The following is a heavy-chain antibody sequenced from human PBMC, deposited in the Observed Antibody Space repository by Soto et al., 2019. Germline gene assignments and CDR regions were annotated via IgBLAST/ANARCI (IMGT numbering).Heavy chain of an antibody. D-gene: IGHD6-13*01. Sequence: VKGSCKASGGTFSSYAISWVRQAPGQGLEWMGGIIPIFGTANYAQKFQGRVTITADESTSTAYMEQSSLRSEDTAVNYCARGRLAAAGLHSYYGMDVWGQGTTVMVAS. CDR1: GGTFSSYA. J-gene: IGHJ6*01. CDR3: ARGRLAAAGLHSYYGMDV. CDR2: IIPIFGTA. V-gene: IGHV1-69*13.